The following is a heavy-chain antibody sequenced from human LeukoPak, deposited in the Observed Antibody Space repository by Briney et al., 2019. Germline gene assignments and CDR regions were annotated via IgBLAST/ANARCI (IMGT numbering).Heavy chain of an antibody. D-gene: IGHD4-17*01. V-gene: IGHV4-61*02. CDR2: IYTSDST. CDR3: ATDYGDDFDY. J-gene: IGHJ4*02. CDR1: GASISSGTYY. Sequence: SETLSLTCTVSGASISSGTYYWSWIRQPAGKGLEWIGRIYTSDSTNYNPSLKSRVTISVDTSKNQFSLKVNSVTAADTAVYYCATDYGDDFDYWGQGTLVTVSS.